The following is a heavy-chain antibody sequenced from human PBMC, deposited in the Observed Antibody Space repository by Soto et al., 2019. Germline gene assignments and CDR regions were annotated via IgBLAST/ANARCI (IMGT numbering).Heavy chain of an antibody. CDR2: IIPTLNIP. CDR1: GGTFTNYA. V-gene: IGHV1-69*04. CDR3: ARVEAGAYYQVYYGMDV. J-gene: IGHJ6*02. D-gene: IGHD3-22*01. Sequence: QVQLVQSGAEVKKPGSSVKVSCKASGGTFTNYAITWVRQAPGRGLECMGGIIPTLNIPNYAQRFEGRLTITADESTRTVYMDLSSLTSEDTAVYCCARVEAGAYYQVYYGMDVWGQGTTVTVSS.